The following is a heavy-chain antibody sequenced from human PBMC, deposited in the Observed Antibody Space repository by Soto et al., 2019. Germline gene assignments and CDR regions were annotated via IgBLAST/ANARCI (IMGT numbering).Heavy chain of an antibody. Sequence: LSLTCTVSGGSISTYYWNWIRQSAGKGLEWIGRVYISGSTNYHPSLKSRVAMSVDTSNNQFSLKVTSVTAADTAVYYCARGGRDGFDISGQGTMDTV. V-gene: IGHV4-4*07. CDR3: ARGGRDGFDI. CDR1: GGSISTYY. J-gene: IGHJ3*02. CDR2: VYISGST.